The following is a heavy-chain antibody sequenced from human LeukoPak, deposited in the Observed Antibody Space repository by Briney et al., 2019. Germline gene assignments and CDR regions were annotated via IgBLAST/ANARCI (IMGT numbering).Heavy chain of an antibody. CDR1: GGSISSYY. CDR3: ARSQTAMVTFDY. D-gene: IGHD5-18*01. CDR2: IYTSGST. J-gene: IGHJ4*02. V-gene: IGHV4-4*07. Sequence: SETLSLTCTVSGGSISSYYWSWIRQPAGRGLEWIGRIYTSGSTNYNPSLKSRVTISVDTSKNQFSLKLSSVTAADTAVYYCARSQTAMVTFDYWGQGTLVTVSS.